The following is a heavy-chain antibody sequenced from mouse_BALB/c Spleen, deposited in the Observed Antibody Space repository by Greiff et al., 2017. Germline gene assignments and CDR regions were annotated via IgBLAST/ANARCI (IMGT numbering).Heavy chain of an antibody. CDR2: IYPGDGDT. V-gene: IGHV1-82*01. J-gene: IGHJ4*01. Sequence: VQLQESGPELVKPGASVKISCKASGYAFSSSWMNWVKQRPGQGLEWIGRIYPGDGDTNYNGKFKGKATLTADKSSSTAYMQLSSLTSVDSAVYFCARMRGSSGYVDAMDYWGQGTSVTVSS. D-gene: IGHD3-1*01. CDR3: ARMRGSSGYVDAMDY. CDR1: GYAFSSSW.